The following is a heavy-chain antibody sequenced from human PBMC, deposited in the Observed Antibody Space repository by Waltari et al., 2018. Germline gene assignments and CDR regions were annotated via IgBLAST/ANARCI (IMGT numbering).Heavy chain of an antibody. D-gene: IGHD3-22*01. J-gene: IGHJ4*02. CDR1: NDSVKNYY. CDR2: MYYTGST. CDR3: ASGYYADFDF. Sequence: QVQLQESGPGLVKPSETLSLICPVSNDSVKNYYWSWIRQPPGKGLEWLGNMYYTGSTNYNPSLKSRLTISMDTSKNQFSLRVRSVTASDTALYYCASGYYADFDFWGQGTLVTVSS. V-gene: IGHV4-59*08.